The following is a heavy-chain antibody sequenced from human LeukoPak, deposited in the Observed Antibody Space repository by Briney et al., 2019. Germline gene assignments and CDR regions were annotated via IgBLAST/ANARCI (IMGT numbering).Heavy chain of an antibody. Sequence: SGPTLVKPTQTLTLTCTFSGFSLSTSGVGVGWIRQPPGKALEWLALIYWDDDKRYSPSLKSRLTITKDTSKNQVVLTMTNMDPVDTATYYCAHTPLITYGDYLFDYWGQGTLVTVSS. CDR1: GFSLSTSGVG. J-gene: IGHJ4*02. CDR3: AHTPLITYGDYLFDY. D-gene: IGHD4-17*01. V-gene: IGHV2-5*02. CDR2: IYWDDDK.